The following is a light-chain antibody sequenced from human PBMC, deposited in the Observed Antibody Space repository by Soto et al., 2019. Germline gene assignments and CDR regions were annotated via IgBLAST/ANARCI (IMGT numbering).Light chain of an antibody. Sequence: EIVLTQSPGTLSLSPGERATLSCRASQSVSSSYLAWYQQKPGQAPRLLIYGASNRASGIPDRFSGSGSGTDFTLTISRLQLEDFAVYYCHQYDKLPRTFGQGTNVEIK. CDR3: HQYDKLPRT. J-gene: IGKJ1*01. CDR2: GAS. CDR1: QSVSSSY. V-gene: IGKV3-20*01.